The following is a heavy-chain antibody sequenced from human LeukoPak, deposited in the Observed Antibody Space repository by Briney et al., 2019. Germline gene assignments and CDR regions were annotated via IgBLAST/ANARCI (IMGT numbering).Heavy chain of an antibody. CDR2: IGGNGVDT. CDR3: VKAYTTSGTYLEP. Sequence: GSLRLSCTASGFPFSTFCMGWARPASGKGPEWGSGIGGNGVDTYYADSAKGRFTISRDNSKNTVYLQMNSLRAEDTALYYCVKAYTTSGTYLEPWGQGTLVTVSS. V-gene: IGHV3-23*01. J-gene: IGHJ4*02. D-gene: IGHD1-26*01. CDR1: GFPFSTFC.